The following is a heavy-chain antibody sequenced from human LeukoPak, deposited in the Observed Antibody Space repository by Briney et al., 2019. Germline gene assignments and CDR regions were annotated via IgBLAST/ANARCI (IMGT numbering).Heavy chain of an antibody. V-gene: IGHV1-2*02. CDR2: INPNSGGT. CDR3: AREVWFGETTFDY. Sequence: ASVKVSCKASGYTFTGYYMHWVRQAPGQGLEGMGWINPNSGGTNYAQMLQGRVTMTTDTSTSTAYMELRSLRSDDTAVYYCAREVWFGETTFDYWGQGTLVTVSS. J-gene: IGHJ4*02. CDR1: GYTFTGYY. D-gene: IGHD3-10*01.